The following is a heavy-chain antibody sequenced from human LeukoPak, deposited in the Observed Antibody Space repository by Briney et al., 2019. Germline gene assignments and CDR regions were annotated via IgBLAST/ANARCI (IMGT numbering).Heavy chain of an antibody. CDR2: IYHSGST. D-gene: IGHD4-17*01. CDR3: ARGPLHYGDPNWFDP. CDR1: GGSIGSGVYS. V-gene: IGHV4-30-2*01. J-gene: IGHJ5*02. Sequence: TLSLTCAVSGGSIGSGVYSWRWIRQPPGKGLEWIGYIYHSGSTYYNPSLKSRVTISVDRSKNQFSLKLSSVTAADTAVYYCARGPLHYGDPNWFDPWGQGTLVTVSS.